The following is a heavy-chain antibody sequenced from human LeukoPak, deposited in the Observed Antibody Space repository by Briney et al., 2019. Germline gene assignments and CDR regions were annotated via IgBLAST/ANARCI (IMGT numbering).Heavy chain of an antibody. CDR2: IKQDGSEK. CDR1: GFTFSSYW. J-gene: IGHJ6*02. V-gene: IGHV3-7*01. Sequence: GGSLRLSCAASGFTFSSYWMSWVRQAPGKGLEWVANIKQDGSEKYYVDSVKGRFTISRDNAKNSLYLQMNSLRAEDTAVYYCARDGGLYSSHYYYGMDVWGQGTTVTVSS. D-gene: IGHD3-10*01. CDR3: ARDGGLYSSHYYYGMDV.